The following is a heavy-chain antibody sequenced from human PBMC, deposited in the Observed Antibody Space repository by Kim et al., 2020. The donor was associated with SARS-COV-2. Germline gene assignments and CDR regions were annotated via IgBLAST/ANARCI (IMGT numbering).Heavy chain of an antibody. D-gene: IGHD6-19*01. Sequence: ASVKVSCKASGYTFTSYGISWVRQAPGQGLEWMGWISAYNGNTNYAQKLQGRVTMTTDTSTSTAYMELRSLRSDDTAVYYCARDLGIAVAGTWDYYYYYVWTSGAKGPRSPSP. CDR1: GYTFTSYG. J-gene: IGHJ6*02. V-gene: IGHV1-18*04. CDR3: ARDLGIAVAGTWDYYYYYVWTS. CDR2: ISAYNGNT.